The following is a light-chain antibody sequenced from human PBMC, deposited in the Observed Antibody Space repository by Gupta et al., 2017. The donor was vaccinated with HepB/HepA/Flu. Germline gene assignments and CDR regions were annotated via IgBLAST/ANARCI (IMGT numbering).Light chain of an antibody. Sequence: SSDVGGYSYVSWYQQHPGKAPKLMIYDVSNRPSGVSNRFSGSKSGNTASLTISGLQAEDEADYYCSSYTSSSTVFGGGTKLTVL. CDR3: SSYTSSSTV. V-gene: IGLV2-14*04. CDR1: SSDVGGYSY. CDR2: DVS. J-gene: IGLJ2*01.